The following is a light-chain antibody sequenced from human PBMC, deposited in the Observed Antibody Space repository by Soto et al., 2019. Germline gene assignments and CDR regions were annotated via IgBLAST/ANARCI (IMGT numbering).Light chain of an antibody. J-gene: IGKJ2*01. Sequence: EIVMTQSPATLSVSPGERVTLSCRASQSVTNRLAWFQHKPGQAPRLLIYSASTRATNIPGRFSGSGSGTEFTLTISGLQSEDFAVYYCQQYKNWPPYTFGQGTKLEIK. CDR3: QQYKNWPPYT. CDR2: SAS. CDR1: QSVTNR. V-gene: IGKV3-15*01.